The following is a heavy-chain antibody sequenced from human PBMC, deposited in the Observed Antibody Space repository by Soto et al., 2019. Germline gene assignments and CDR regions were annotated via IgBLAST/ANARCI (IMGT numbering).Heavy chain of an antibody. Sequence: QVQLVQSGDEVKKPGDSVKVSCKASDNSFSTFDLSWVRQAPGQGLEWMGSVSPYNGYTDYAQNLQGRVTMTTDRDTSTAYLALRSLRSDDTAVYYCARGGAVASAIDSWGQGTLVTVSS. CDR2: VSPYNGYT. CDR1: DNSFSTFD. J-gene: IGHJ4*02. V-gene: IGHV1-18*01. D-gene: IGHD6-19*01. CDR3: ARGGAVASAIDS.